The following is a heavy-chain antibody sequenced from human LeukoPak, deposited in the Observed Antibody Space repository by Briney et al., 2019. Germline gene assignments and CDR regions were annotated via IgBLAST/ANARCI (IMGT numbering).Heavy chain of an antibody. J-gene: IGHJ4*02. CDR2: ISYEGRNK. CDR3: ARVRPSVAGIQYYFDY. D-gene: IGHD6-19*01. V-gene: IGHV3-30*04. Sequence: GGSLRLSCAASGFTLRSYAMHWVRQAPGKGLEGVAVISYEGRNKYYADSVKGRFTTSTANSKTTLYLQMNSLRAEDTAVYYCARVRPSVAGIQYYFDYWGQGTLVTVSS. CDR1: GFTLRSYA.